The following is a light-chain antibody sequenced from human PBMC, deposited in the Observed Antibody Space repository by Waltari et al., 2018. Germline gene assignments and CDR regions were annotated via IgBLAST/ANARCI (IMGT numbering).Light chain of an antibody. CDR2: AAS. CDR3: QQSYSTPPENT. V-gene: IGKV1-39*01. Sequence: DIQMTPSPSSLSASVGDRVTITCRASQSISSYLNWYQQKPGKAPKLLIYAASSLQSGVPSRFSGSGSGTDFTLTISSLQPEDFATYYCQQSYSTPPENTFGQGTKLEIK. J-gene: IGKJ2*01. CDR1: QSISSY.